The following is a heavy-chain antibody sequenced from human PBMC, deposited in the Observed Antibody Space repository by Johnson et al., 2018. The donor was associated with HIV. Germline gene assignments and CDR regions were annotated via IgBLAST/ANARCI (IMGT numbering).Heavy chain of an antibody. CDR2: ISSSGSTI. CDR3: AKDRRTYSSSGDAFDI. CDR1: AFTFSDYY. D-gene: IGHD6-6*01. Sequence: QMLLVESGGGLVKPGGSLRLSCAASAFTFSDYYMTWMRQAPGKGLEWVSYISSSGSTIYYADSVKGRFTISRDNAKNTLYLQMNSLRAEDTAVYYCAKDRRTYSSSGDAFDIWGQGTMVTVSS. V-gene: IGHV3-11*04. J-gene: IGHJ3*02.